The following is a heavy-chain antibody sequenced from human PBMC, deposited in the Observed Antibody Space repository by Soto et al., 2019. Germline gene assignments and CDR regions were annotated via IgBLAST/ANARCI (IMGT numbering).Heavy chain of an antibody. J-gene: IGHJ4*02. D-gene: IGHD3-3*01. Sequence: QITLNESGPTVVKPTETLTLTCTFSGFSLTTSGVGVGWVRQSPGKAPEWLAFIYWDDDKRYSTFLKSRLTITKDTSKNQVVLTMANVDPADTATYYCAHRVLRAVFGLVTTTAIYFDFWDQGTPVVVSS. CDR1: GFSLTTSGVG. V-gene: IGHV2-5*02. CDR3: AHRVLRAVFGLVTTTAIYFDF. CDR2: IYWDDDK.